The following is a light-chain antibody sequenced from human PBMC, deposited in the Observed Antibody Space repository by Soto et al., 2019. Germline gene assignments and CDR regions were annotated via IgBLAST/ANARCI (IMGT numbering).Light chain of an antibody. V-gene: IGLV1-40*01. CDR1: SSHIGATYD. Sequence: QSVLAQPPSLSGAPGQRVTISCAGSSSHIGATYDIHWYQQLPGAAPRLLIYGNSNRPSGVPDRFAGSKSGTSASLAIIGLRVEDEGIYYCQAFDNSLSASGVFGGGTKVTVL. CDR3: QAFDNSLSASGV. CDR2: GNS. J-gene: IGLJ3*02.